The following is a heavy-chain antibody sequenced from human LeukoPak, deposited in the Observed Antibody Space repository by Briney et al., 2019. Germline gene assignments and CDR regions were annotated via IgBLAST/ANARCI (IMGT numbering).Heavy chain of an antibody. J-gene: IGHJ4*02. D-gene: IGHD1-26*01. Sequence: GGSLRLSCAASGLSFNNYGMHWVRRAPGKGLEWVAFIRYDGSNKYYSDSVKGRFTISRDNSKNTLYLQMKSLRTEDTAVYSCARYPSFDYWGQGTLVTVSS. CDR3: ARYPSFDY. V-gene: IGHV3-30*02. CDR2: IRYDGSNK. CDR1: GLSFNNYG.